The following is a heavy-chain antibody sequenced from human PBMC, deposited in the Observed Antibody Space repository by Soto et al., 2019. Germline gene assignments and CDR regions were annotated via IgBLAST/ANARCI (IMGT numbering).Heavy chain of an antibody. D-gene: IGHD6-13*01. CDR3: AALGSRNAFDI. CDR1: GCTVISYG. CDR2: IWYDGSNK. Sequence: CLGICCASCGCTVISYGMHLVRQAPGKGLEWVAVIWYDGSNKYYADSVKGRFTISRDNSKNTLYLQMNSLRAEDTAVYYCAALGSRNAFDISGQGTMVTVPS. V-gene: IGHV3-33*01. J-gene: IGHJ3*02.